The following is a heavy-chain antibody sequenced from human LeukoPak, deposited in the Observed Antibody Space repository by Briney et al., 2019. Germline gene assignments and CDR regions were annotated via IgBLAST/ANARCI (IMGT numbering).Heavy chain of an antibody. CDR3: ARDGVAVAGTWGYWFDP. D-gene: IGHD6-13*01. CDR2: IYHSGTT. Sequence: SETLSLTCAVSGYSTRSDYYWGWIRQSPGKGLEWIGSIYHSGTTYYNPSLKSRVTISVDTSKNHFSLKLSSVTAADTAVYYCARDGVAVAGTWGYWFDPWGQGTQVTVSS. J-gene: IGHJ5*02. CDR1: GYSTRSDYY. V-gene: IGHV4-38-2*02.